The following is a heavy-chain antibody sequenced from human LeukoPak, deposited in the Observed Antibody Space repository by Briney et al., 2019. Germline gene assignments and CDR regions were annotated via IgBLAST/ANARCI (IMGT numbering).Heavy chain of an antibody. CDR2: ISSSGSTI. D-gene: IGHD3-10*01. CDR3: AKVVGSGGGFDY. V-gene: IGHV3-48*03. CDR1: GFTFSSYE. Sequence: PGGSLRLSCAASGFTFSSYEMNWVRQAPGKGLEWVSYISSSGSTIYYADSVKGRFTISRDNAKNSLYLQMNSLRAEDTAVYYCAKVVGSGGGFDYWGQGTLVTVSS. J-gene: IGHJ4*02.